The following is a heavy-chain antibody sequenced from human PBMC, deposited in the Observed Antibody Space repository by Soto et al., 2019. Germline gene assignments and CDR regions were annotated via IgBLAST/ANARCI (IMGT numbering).Heavy chain of an antibody. Sequence: GSLRLSCAASGFTFSSHAMHWVRQAPGKGLEWVAVISHDGSKKYYGDSVKGRFTISRDNSKNTPYMQMNSLRAEDTAIYYCAKDRGDSAGYPIFDYWGQGILVTVSS. CDR1: GFTFSSHA. CDR2: ISHDGSKK. V-gene: IGHV3-30-3*01. CDR3: AKDRGDSAGYPIFDY. D-gene: IGHD3-22*01. J-gene: IGHJ4*02.